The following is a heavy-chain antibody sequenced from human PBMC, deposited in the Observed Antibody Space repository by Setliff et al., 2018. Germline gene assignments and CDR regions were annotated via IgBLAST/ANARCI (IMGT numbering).Heavy chain of an antibody. V-gene: IGHV4-31*03. Sequence: LSLTCTVSGGSISSGGYYWSWIRQHPGKGLEWIGYIYYSGSTYYNPSLKSRVTISVDTSKNQFSLKLSSVTAADTAVYYCAGGSGSYPPHMDVWGKGTTVTVSS. J-gene: IGHJ6*03. CDR2: IYYSGST. CDR1: GGSISSGGYY. D-gene: IGHD3-10*01. CDR3: AGGSGSYPPHMDV.